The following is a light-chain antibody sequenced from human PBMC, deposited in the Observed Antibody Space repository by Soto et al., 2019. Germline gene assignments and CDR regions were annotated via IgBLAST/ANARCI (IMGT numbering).Light chain of an antibody. CDR1: SSDVGGYNY. Sequence: QSALTQPASVSGSPGQSITISCTGTSSDVGGYNYVSWYQQHPGKAPKLMIYEVSNRPSGVSNRLSGSKSGDTASLTISGLQAEDEADYYCSSYRSRSLYVFGSGTNLTV. CDR3: SSYRSRSLYV. J-gene: IGLJ1*01. CDR2: EVS. V-gene: IGLV2-14*01.